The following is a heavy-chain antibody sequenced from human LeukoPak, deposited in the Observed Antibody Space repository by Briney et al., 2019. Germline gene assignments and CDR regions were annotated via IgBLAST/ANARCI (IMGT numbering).Heavy chain of an antibody. D-gene: IGHD3-16*01. CDR1: GFTFSSYG. Sequence: GGSLRLSCAASGFTFSSYGMHWVRQAPGKGLEWVAVISYDGSNKYYADSVKGRFTISRDNSKNTLYLQMNSLRAEDTAVYYCAKLGAFDIWGQGTMATVSS. V-gene: IGHV3-30*18. CDR2: ISYDGSNK. J-gene: IGHJ3*02. CDR3: AKLGAFDI.